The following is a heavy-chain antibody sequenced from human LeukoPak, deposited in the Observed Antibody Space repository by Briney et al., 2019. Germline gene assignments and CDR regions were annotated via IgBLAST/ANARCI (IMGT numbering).Heavy chain of an antibody. V-gene: IGHV3-7*03. CDR2: IKQDGSEK. CDR3: ARDQTTVGLDF. D-gene: IGHD4-23*01. CDR1: GFTFSSHW. Sequence: PGGSLRLSCGASGFTFSSHWMSWVRQVPGKGLEWVANIKQDGSEKYYVDSVEGRFTISGDNAKNSLYLQMNSLRAEDTAVYFCARDQTTVGLDFWGQGTLVSVSS. J-gene: IGHJ4*02.